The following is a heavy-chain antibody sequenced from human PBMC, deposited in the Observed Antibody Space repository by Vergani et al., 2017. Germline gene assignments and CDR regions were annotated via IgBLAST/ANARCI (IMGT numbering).Heavy chain of an antibody. Sequence: QVQLVQSGAEVKKPGSSVKVSCKASGGTFSSYTISWVRQAPGQGLEWMGRIIPILGIANYAQKFQGRVTITADESTSTAYMELSSLRSEDTAVYYCARETIVVVPAAMNYYYYYMDVWGKGTTVTVSS. V-gene: IGHV1-69*08. CDR2: IIPILGIA. CDR1: GGTFSSYT. CDR3: ARETIVVVPAAMNYYYYYMDV. J-gene: IGHJ6*03. D-gene: IGHD2-2*01.